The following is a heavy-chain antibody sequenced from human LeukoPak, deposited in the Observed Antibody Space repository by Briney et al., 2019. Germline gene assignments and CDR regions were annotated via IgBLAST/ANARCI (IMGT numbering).Heavy chain of an antibody. V-gene: IGHV4-59*08. Sequence: PSETLSLTCTVSGGSISSYYWSWIRQPPGKGLEWIGYIYYSGSTNYNPPLKSRVTISVDTSKNQFSLKVSSVTAADTAVYYCAGQRGYSYGYSYYGMGVWGQGATVTVSS. CDR3: AGQRGYSYGYSYYGMGV. D-gene: IGHD5-18*01. CDR1: GGSISSYY. CDR2: IYYSGST. J-gene: IGHJ6*02.